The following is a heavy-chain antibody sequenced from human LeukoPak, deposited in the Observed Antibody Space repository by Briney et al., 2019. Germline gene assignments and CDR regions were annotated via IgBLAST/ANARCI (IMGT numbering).Heavy chain of an antibody. V-gene: IGHV4-61*02. CDR2: IYTSGST. D-gene: IGHD4-11*01. Sequence: PSETLSLTCTVSGGSISSGSYYWSWIRQPAGKGLEWIGRIYTSGSTNYNPSFKSRVTISVDTSKNQFSLKLSSVTAADTAVYYCARAGHYSNYLDYWGQGTLVTVSS. CDR1: GGSISSGSYY. J-gene: IGHJ4*02. CDR3: ARAGHYSNYLDY.